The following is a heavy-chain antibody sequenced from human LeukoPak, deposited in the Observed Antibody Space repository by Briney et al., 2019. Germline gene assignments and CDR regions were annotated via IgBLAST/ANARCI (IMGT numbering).Heavy chain of an antibody. D-gene: IGHD6-19*01. Sequence: GGSLRLSCAASAFSSNYMSWVRQAPGKGLEWVSTISPSGRSTYYADSVKGRFTISRDNSKNTLYLQMITLRAGDTAVYYCSAQPEGVAGGMNSWGQGALVTVSS. CDR1: AFSSNY. J-gene: IGHJ4*02. CDR2: ISPSGRST. CDR3: SAQPEGVAGGMNS. V-gene: IGHV3-23*01.